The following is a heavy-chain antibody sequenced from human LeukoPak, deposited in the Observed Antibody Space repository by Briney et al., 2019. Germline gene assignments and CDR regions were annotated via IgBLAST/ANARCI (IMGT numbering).Heavy chain of an antibody. CDR3: AKDGLFRYSSGWYYDSENQPSNWFDP. V-gene: IGHV3-74*01. CDR2: INSDGSNT. Sequence: GGSLRLSCAASGFSFSTSWMHWVRHTPEKGLVWVSRINSDGSNTIYADSVKGRFTISRDNSKNTLYLQMNSLRAEDTAVYYCAKDGLFRYSSGWYYDSENQPSNWFDPWGQGTLVTVSS. CDR1: GFSFSTSW. J-gene: IGHJ5*02. D-gene: IGHD6-19*01.